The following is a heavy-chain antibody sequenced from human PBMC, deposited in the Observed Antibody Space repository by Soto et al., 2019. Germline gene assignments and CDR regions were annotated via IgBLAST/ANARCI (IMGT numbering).Heavy chain of an antibody. V-gene: IGHV3-73*02. J-gene: IGHJ4*02. CDR3: TRSGGSTSFGY. CDR2: IRSKTHSYAT. CDR1: GFTLSGSA. D-gene: IGHD1-26*01. Sequence: EVQLVESGGGLVQPGESLKLSYAASGFTLSGSAVHWVRQASGKGLEWVGRIRSKTHSYATEYIASVKGRFTMSRDDSNNTAYLQMNGLKADDTAVYYCTRSGGSTSFGYWGQGTLVTVSS.